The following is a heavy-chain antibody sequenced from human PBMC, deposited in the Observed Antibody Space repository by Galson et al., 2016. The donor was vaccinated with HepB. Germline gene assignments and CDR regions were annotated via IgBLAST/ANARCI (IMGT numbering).Heavy chain of an antibody. CDR3: ARGTYGGRFFDY. J-gene: IGHJ4*02. CDR1: GGSISSGGYY. D-gene: IGHD4-23*01. V-gene: IGHV4-31*03. Sequence: LSLTCTVSGGSISSGGYYWSWIRQHPGKGLGWIGYIYYSGSTYYNPSLKSRVTISVDTSKNQFSLKLSSVTAADTAVHYCARGTYGGRFFDYWGQGTLVTVSS. CDR2: IYYSGST.